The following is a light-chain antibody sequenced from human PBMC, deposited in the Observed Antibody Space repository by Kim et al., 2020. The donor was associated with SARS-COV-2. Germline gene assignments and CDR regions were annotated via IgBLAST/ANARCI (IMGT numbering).Light chain of an antibody. V-gene: IGKV1-39*01. CDR1: QSISSH. Sequence: ASVRDRVNITCRTTQSISSHLNWYQQKPGRAPKRLISAASTLQGGVPSRFSGSGSETDFTLTISSLQPEDFATYFCQQSYITPCTFGPGTKVDIK. J-gene: IGKJ3*01. CDR3: QQSYITPCT. CDR2: AAS.